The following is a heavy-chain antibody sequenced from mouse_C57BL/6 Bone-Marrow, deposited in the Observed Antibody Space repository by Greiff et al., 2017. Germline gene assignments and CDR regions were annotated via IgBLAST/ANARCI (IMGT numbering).Heavy chain of an antibody. V-gene: IGHV1-59*01. D-gene: IGHD1-1*01. CDR1: GYTFTSYW. Sequence: VQLQQPGAELVRPGTSVKLSCKASGYTFTSYWMHWVKQRPGQGLEWIGVIDPSDSYTNYNQKFKGKATLTVDTSSSTAYMQRSSLTSEDSAVYYCARHGSSLFDYWGQGTTLTVSS. CDR2: IDPSDSYT. CDR3: ARHGSSLFDY. J-gene: IGHJ2*01.